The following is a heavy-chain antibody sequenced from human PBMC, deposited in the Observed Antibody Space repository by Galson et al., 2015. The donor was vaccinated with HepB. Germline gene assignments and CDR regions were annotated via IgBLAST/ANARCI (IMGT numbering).Heavy chain of an antibody. D-gene: IGHD2-21*01. Sequence: SLRLSCAASDMIFMSYAMYWVRQAPGKGLEWVAVISFDGNKNSLVDSVKGRFTVSRDNSQNTLFLQMNSLTVEDSGVYYCARSTPTRFHYYYGMEVGGQGPSVTVS. J-gene: IGHJ6*02. CDR2: ISFDGNKN. CDR3: ARSTPTRFHYYYGMEV. CDR1: DMIFMSYA. V-gene: IGHV3-30*04.